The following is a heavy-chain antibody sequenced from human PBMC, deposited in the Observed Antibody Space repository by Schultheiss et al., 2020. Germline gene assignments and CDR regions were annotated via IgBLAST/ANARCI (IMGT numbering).Heavy chain of an antibody. D-gene: IGHD6-13*01. Sequence: SETLSLACSVSGGSISGYYWGWIRQPPGKGLEWIGYIYYSGSTNYNPSLKSRVTISVDTSKNQFSLKLSSVTAADTAVYYCAREQLYSSMGLVNWFDPWGQGTLVTGSS. V-gene: IGHV4-59*01. J-gene: IGHJ5*02. CDR3: AREQLYSSMGLVNWFDP. CDR1: GGSISGYY. CDR2: IYYSGST.